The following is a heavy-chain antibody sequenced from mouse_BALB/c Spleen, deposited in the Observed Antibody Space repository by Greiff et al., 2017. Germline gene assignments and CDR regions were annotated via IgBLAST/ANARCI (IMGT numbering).Heavy chain of an antibody. Sequence: EVQLQESGPGLVKPSQSLSLTCTVTGYSITSDYAWNWIRQFPGNTREWMGYISYSGSTSYNPSLKSRISITRDTSKNQFFLQLNSVTTEDTATYYCARAGFDGYYTWFAYWGQGTLVTVSA. CDR1: GYSITSDYA. J-gene: IGHJ3*01. D-gene: IGHD2-3*01. CDR3: ARAGFDGYYTWFAY. CDR2: ISYSGST. V-gene: IGHV3-2*02.